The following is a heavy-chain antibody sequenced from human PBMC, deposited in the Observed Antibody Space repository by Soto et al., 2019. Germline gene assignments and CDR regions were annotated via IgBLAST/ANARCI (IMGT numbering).Heavy chain of an antibody. V-gene: IGHV1-69*01. CDR2: IIPYYNTL. CDR3: ASGASRWYPYFFDS. Sequence: QAQVVQSGAEVRKPGSSVKLSCKASEGTFNSYAIAWVRQSPGQGLEWMVGIIPYYNTLNYAQKFQDRVTITADDSTNTVYMELSSLRSDDTAVYFCASGASRWYPYFFDSWDQGTLVTVSS. D-gene: IGHD6-13*01. J-gene: IGHJ4*02. CDR1: EGTFNSYA.